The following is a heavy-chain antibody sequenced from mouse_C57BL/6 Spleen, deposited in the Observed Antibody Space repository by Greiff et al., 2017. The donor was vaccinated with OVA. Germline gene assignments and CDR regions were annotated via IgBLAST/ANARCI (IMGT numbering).Heavy chain of an antibody. Sequence: EVKLQESGPGLVKPSQSLSLTCSVTGYSITSGYYWNWIRQFPGNKLEWMGYISYDGSNNYNPSLKNRISITRDTSKNQFFLKLNSVTTEDTATYYCARAGDYHYWYFDVWGTGTTVTVSS. CDR1: GYSITSGYY. CDR2: ISYDGSN. CDR3: ARAGDYHYWYFDV. D-gene: IGHD2-4*01. V-gene: IGHV3-6*01. J-gene: IGHJ1*03.